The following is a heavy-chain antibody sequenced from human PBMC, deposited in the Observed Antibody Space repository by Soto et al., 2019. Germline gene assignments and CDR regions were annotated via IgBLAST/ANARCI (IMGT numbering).Heavy chain of an antibody. Sequence: SETLCLTYTVSGGSIGAYYWSWIRQPPGKGLEWIGYIYYSGTTNYNPSLKSRVTISVDTSKNQFSLRLSSVTAADTAVYYCARRSAGGTLDSWGQGTLVTVSS. V-gene: IGHV4-59*01. CDR2: IYYSGTT. J-gene: IGHJ5*01. CDR3: ARRSAGGTLDS. D-gene: IGHD1-1*01. CDR1: GGSIGAYY.